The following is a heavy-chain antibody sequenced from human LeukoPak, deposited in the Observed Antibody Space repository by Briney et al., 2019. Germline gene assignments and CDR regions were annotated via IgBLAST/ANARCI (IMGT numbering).Heavy chain of an antibody. J-gene: IGHJ6*03. CDR2: ISTSGSTK. D-gene: IGHD3-3*01. Sequence: GGSLRLSCAASGFTFSSYEMNWVRQAPGKGLEWVSYISTSGSTKYYADSVKGRFTISRDNAKNSLYLQMNSLRAEDTAVYYCARVDYDFWSGYSEIYYMDVWGKGTTVTVSS. CDR1: GFTFSSYE. V-gene: IGHV3-48*03. CDR3: ARVDYDFWSGYSEIYYMDV.